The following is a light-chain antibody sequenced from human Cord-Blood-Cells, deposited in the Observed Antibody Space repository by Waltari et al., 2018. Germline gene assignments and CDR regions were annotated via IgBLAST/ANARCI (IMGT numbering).Light chain of an antibody. J-gene: IGKJ4*01. CDR2: WAS. V-gene: IGKV4-1*01. CDR3: QQYYSTPLT. Sequence: DIVMTQSPDSLAVSLGERATINCKSSQSVLYSSNNKNYLAWYQRKQGQPPKLLIYWASTRESGVPDRFSGSGSGTDFTLTISSLQAEDVAVYYCQQYYSTPLTFGGGTKVEIK. CDR1: QSVLYSSNNKNY.